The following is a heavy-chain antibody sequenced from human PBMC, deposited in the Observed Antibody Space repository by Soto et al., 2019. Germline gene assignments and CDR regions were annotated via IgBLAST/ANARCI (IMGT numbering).Heavy chain of an antibody. J-gene: IGHJ4*02. CDR3: TSITEIYYASSGYTNX. D-gene: IGHD3-22*01. CDR2: IRSKAYGGTT. V-gene: IGHV3-49*03. Sequence: SLRLSFTASGFTFGDYAMSWFRQAPGKGLEWVVFIRSKAYGGTTEYAASVKGRFTISRDDSKSIAYLQMNSLKTEDTAVYYCTSITEIYYASSGYTNXWGQGPRGTGSX. CDR1: GFTFGDYA.